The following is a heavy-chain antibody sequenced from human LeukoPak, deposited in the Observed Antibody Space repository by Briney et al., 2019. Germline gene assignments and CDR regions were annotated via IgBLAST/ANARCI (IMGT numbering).Heavy chain of an antibody. Sequence: GASVKVSCKASGGTFSSYAISWVRQAPGQGLEWMGGIIPIFGTANYAQKFQGRVTITADESTSTAYMELSSLRSEDTAVYYCARDDYDSSGCNGWFDPWGQGTLVTVSS. CDR2: IIPIFGTA. J-gene: IGHJ5*02. V-gene: IGHV1-69*13. D-gene: IGHD3-22*01. CDR3: ARDDYDSSGCNGWFDP. CDR1: GGTFSSYA.